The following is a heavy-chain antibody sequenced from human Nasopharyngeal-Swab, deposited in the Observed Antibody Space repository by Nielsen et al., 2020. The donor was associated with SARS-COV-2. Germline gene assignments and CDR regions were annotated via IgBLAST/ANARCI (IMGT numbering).Heavy chain of an antibody. D-gene: IGHD3-10*01. CDR1: GGSFSGYY. Sequence: SETLSLTCAVYGGSFSGYYWSWIRQPPGKGLEWIGEINHSGSTNYNPSLKSRVTISVDTSKNQFSLKLSSVTAADTAVYYCARGPVDVLLWFGKLFHSHGMDVWGQGTTVTVSS. CDR3: ARGPVDVLLWFGKLFHSHGMDV. V-gene: IGHV4-34*01. J-gene: IGHJ6*02. CDR2: INHSGST.